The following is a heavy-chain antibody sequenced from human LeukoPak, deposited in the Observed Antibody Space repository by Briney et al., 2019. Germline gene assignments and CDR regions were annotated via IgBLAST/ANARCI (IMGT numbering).Heavy chain of an antibody. D-gene: IGHD6-6*01. J-gene: IGHJ4*02. Sequence: SETLSLTCAVYGGSFSGYYWSWIRQPPGKGLEWIGEINHSGSTNYNPSLKSRVTISVDTSKNQFSLKLSSVTAADTAVYYCARAGIAARPGNYLGQGTLVTVSS. CDR1: GGSFSGYY. CDR2: INHSGST. CDR3: ARAGIAARPGNY. V-gene: IGHV4-34*01.